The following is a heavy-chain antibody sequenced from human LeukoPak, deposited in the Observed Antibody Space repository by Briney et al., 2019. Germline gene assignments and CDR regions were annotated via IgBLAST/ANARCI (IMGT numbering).Heavy chain of an antibody. J-gene: IGHJ4*02. V-gene: IGHV3-23*01. CDR1: GFTFSSYA. D-gene: IGHD5-18*01. Sequence: GGPLRLSCAASGFTFSSYAMSWVRQAPGKGLEWVSAISGSGGSTYYADSVKGRFTISRDNSKNTLYLQMNSLRAEDTAVYYCAKLRGYSYGYTYWGQGTLVTVSS. CDR3: AKLRGYSYGYTY. CDR2: ISGSGGST.